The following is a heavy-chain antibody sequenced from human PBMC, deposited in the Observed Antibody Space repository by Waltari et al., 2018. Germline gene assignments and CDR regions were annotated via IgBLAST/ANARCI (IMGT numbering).Heavy chain of an antibody. CDR1: GFPFSTYT. Sequence: EMQLLESGGALVQPGESLRLSCAASGFPFSTYTMNWVRQVPGKGLRWVAVMTASGLMHYGDSVKGRFIISRDNSKNTLYLEMYRLRIEDTARYYCAKDEGARLAPTFGMDAWGQGTTVIVS. V-gene: IGHV3-23*01. CDR2: MTASGLM. J-gene: IGHJ6*02. CDR3: AKDEGARLAPTFGMDA. D-gene: IGHD6-6*01.